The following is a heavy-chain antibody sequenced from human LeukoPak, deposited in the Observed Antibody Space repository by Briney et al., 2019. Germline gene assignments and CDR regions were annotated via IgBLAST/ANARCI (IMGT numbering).Heavy chain of an antibody. D-gene: IGHD6-19*01. J-gene: IGHJ4*02. CDR1: GFTFSSYA. CDR2: ISGSGGST. CDR3: SPKPWLAHAFDY. Sequence: GGSLRLSCAASGFTFSSYAMSWVRQAPGEGLEWVSGISGSGGSTYYADSVKGRFTISRDNSKDTLHLQMNSLRAEDTAVYYWSPKPWLAHAFDYWGQGTLVTVSS. V-gene: IGHV3-23*01.